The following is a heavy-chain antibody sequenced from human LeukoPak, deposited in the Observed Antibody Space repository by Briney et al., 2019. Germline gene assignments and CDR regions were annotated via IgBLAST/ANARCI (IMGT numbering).Heavy chain of an antibody. J-gene: IGHJ4*02. Sequence: SETLSLTCTVSGGSISSGGYCWSWIRQHPGKGLEWIGDIYYSGSTYYNPSLKSRVTISVDTSENQFSLKLSSVTAADTAVYYCARTDSSDYYGDYRGQGTLVTVSS. CDR1: GGSISSGGYC. CDR3: ARTDSSDYYGDY. V-gene: IGHV4-31*03. CDR2: IYYSGST. D-gene: IGHD3-22*01.